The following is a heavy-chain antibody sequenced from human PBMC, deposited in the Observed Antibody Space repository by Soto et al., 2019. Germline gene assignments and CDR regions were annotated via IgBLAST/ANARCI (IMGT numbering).Heavy chain of an antibody. CDR1: GGSISSSSYY. J-gene: IGHJ4*02. D-gene: IGHD6-19*01. CDR2: IYYSGST. V-gene: IGHV4-39*01. CDR3: ARLGAVAGNDY. Sequence: SESLSLTCTVSGGSISSSSYYWGWIRQPPGKGLEWIGSIYYSGSTYYNPSLKSRVTISVDTSKNQFSLKLSSVTAADTAVYYCARLGAVAGNDYWGQGTLVTVSS.